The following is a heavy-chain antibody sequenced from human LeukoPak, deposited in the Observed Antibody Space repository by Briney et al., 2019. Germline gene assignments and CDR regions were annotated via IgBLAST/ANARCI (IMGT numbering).Heavy chain of an antibody. J-gene: IGHJ6*03. CDR3: ARVGATSWYYYYYYMDV. CDR1: GYTFTSYG. CDR2: ISAYNGNT. D-gene: IGHD1-26*01. V-gene: IGHV1-18*01. Sequence: GASVEVSCKASGYTFTSYGISWVRQAPGQGLEWMGWISAYNGNTNYAQKLQGRVTMTTDTSTSTAYMELRSLRSDDTAVYYCARVGATSWYYYYYYMDVWGKGTTVTASS.